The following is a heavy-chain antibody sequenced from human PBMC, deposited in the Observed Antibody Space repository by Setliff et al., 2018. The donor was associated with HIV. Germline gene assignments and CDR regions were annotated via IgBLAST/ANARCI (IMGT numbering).Heavy chain of an antibody. CDR3: ARGPVVGFDS. J-gene: IGHJ4*02. Sequence: WVRQPPGKGLEWIGEIHHSGSTNNNPSLKSRVTISLAASKNQFSLKLRSVTVADTAVYFCARGPVVGFDSWGQGTLVTVSS. D-gene: IGHD2-15*01. CDR2: IHHSGST. V-gene: IGHV4-34*01.